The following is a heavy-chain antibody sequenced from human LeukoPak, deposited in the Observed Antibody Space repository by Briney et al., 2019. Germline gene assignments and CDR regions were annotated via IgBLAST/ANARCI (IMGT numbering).Heavy chain of an antibody. D-gene: IGHD5-12*01. V-gene: IGHV1-2*02. CDR2: INPNSGGT. CDR1: GYTFTGYY. J-gene: IGHJ4*02. CDR3: AGNSLYSGNDGDPDY. Sequence: GASVKVSCKASGYTFTGYYMHWVRQAPGQGLEWMGWINPNSGGTSYAQKFQGRVTMTRDTSISTTYMDLSRLRSDDTAVYYCAGNSLYSGNDGDPDYWGQGTLVTVSS.